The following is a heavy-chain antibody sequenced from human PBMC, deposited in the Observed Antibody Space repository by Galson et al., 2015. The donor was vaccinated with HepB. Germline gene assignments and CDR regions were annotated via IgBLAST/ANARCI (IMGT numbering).Heavy chain of an antibody. V-gene: IGHV3-7*03. Sequence: SLRLSCAASGFTFSSYWMSWVRQAPGKGLEWVANIKQDGSEKYYVDSVKGRFTISRDNAKNSLYLQMNSLRAEDTAVYYCATDIVATIGAAFDIWGQGTMVTVSS. CDR1: GFTFSSYW. D-gene: IGHD5-12*01. CDR2: IKQDGSEK. J-gene: IGHJ3*02. CDR3: ATDIVATIGAAFDI.